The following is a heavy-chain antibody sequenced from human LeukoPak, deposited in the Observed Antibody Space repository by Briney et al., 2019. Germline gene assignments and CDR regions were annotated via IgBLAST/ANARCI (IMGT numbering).Heavy chain of an antibody. D-gene: IGHD6-13*01. V-gene: IGHV1-2*02. J-gene: IGHJ4*02. Sequence: ASVKVSCKASGYTFTGYYMHWVRQAPGQGLEWMGWINPNSGGTNYAQKFQGRVTMTRDTSISTAYTELSRLRSDDTAVYYCARVVAAAGTDFDYWGQGTLVTVSS. CDR2: INPNSGGT. CDR3: ARVVAAAGTDFDY. CDR1: GYTFTGYY.